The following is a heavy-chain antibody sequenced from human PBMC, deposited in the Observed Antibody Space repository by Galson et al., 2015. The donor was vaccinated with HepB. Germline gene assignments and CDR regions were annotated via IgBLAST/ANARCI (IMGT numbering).Heavy chain of an antibody. Sequence: SLRLSCAASGFTFSNYWMTWVRQAPGKGLEWVANINQDGSGTNYVDSMKGRFTISRDNAKNSLYLQINSLRVEDTALYYCARGGDGECNYWGQGTLVTVSS. CDR3: ARGGDGECNY. V-gene: IGHV3-7*03. J-gene: IGHJ4*02. CDR1: GFTFSNYW. CDR2: INQDGSGT. D-gene: IGHD2-21*01.